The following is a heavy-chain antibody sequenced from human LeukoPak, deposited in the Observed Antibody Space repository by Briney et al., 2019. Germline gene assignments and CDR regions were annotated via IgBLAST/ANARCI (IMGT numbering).Heavy chain of an antibody. Sequence: GGSLRLSCAASGFTFSDYYMSWIRQAPGKGLEWVSYISSGSSFTNYADSVKGRFTISRDNAENSLYLQMNSLRAEDTAVYYCAKDTGSSGYYYISDGFDIWGQGTMVTVSS. CDR1: GFTFSDYY. CDR2: ISSGSSFT. J-gene: IGHJ3*02. CDR3: AKDTGSSGYYYISDGFDI. V-gene: IGHV3-11*06. D-gene: IGHD3-22*01.